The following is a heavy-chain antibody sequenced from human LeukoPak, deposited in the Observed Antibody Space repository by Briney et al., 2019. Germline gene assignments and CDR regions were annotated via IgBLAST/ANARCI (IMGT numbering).Heavy chain of an antibody. V-gene: IGHV4-59*01. CDR2: IYYSGRT. CDR1: GGSISSSY. CDR3: ASGKWELDAFDI. D-gene: IGHD1-26*01. Sequence: PSETLSLTCTVSGGSISSSYWSWIRQPPGKGLEWIGYIYYSGRTNYNPSLKSRVTIPVDTSKKQFSLKLSSVTAADTAVYYCASGKWELDAFDIWGQGTMVTVSS. J-gene: IGHJ3*02.